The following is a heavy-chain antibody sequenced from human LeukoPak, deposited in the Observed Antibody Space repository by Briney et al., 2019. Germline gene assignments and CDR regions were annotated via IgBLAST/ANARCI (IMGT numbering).Heavy chain of an antibody. CDR3: AEDLKADYVSHGFDM. D-gene: IGHD3-16*01. CDR2: IRYDGGNK. CDR1: GFTLSRYV. V-gene: IGHV3-30*02. J-gene: IGHJ3*02. Sequence: GGSLRLYCAASGFTLSRYVMDWVRQAPGTGLEWVAFIRYDGGNKHYADSVKDRFTISRDNSKITLYLQTSSLIPEDRAVYYCAEDLKADYVSHGFDMWGQGTMVIVS.